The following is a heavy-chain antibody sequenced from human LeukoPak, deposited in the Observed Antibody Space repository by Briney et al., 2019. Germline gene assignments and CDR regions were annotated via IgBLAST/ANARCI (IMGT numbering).Heavy chain of an antibody. J-gene: IGHJ6*03. CDR2: ISGSGGST. CDR3: AKGPTGTPHYYYYMDV. V-gene: IGHV3-23*01. CDR1: GFTFSSYA. Sequence: QPGGSLRLSCAASGFTFSSYAMSWVRQAPGKGLEWVSAISGSGGSTYYADSVKGRFTISRDNSKNTLYLQMNSLRAVDTAVYYCAKGPTGTPHYYYYMDVWGKGTTVTVSS. D-gene: IGHD1-1*01.